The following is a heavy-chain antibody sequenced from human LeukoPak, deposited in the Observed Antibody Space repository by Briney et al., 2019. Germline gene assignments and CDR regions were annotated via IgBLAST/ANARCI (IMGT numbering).Heavy chain of an antibody. Sequence: PGGSLRLSCAASGFTFSNYTMHWVRQAPGKGLEWVAVVSYDVSNKYYADSVKGRFTISRDNSKNRLYLQMSSLRAEDTAVYYCARDMYYYDSSGYFDYWGQGTLVTVSS. D-gene: IGHD3-22*01. CDR2: VSYDVSNK. V-gene: IGHV3-30-3*01. J-gene: IGHJ4*02. CDR3: ARDMYYYDSSGYFDY. CDR1: GFTFSNYT.